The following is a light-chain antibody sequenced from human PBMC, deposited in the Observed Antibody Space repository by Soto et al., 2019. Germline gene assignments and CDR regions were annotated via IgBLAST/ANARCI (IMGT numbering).Light chain of an antibody. V-gene: IGKV3-20*01. J-gene: IGKJ1*01. CDR3: QHYVTSSIT. CDR1: QSISSSF. CDR2: GAS. Sequence: EIAMTQSPATLSVSPGQRATLSCRASQSISSSFLAWYQQKPGQAPRLLIYGASSRATGTPDRISGGGSGTHFTLTISRLEPEDFAVYYCQHYVTSSITFGQGTKVDIK.